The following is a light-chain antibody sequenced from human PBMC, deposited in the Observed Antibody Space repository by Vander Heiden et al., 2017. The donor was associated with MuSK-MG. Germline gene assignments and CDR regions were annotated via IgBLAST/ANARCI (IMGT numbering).Light chain of an antibody. CDR2: GNR. J-gene: IGLJ2*01. V-gene: IGLV1-40*01. CDR1: SSNIGVGYD. Sequence: QSVLTQPPSVSGAPGQRVTISCTGRSSNIGVGYDVHWYQHLQGTATKLLIYGNRNRLSGVTARFSGSKSGTSAALAITGLQAEEEADYYCQSYDNSLSGRVVFGGGTKLTVL. CDR3: QSYDNSLSGRVV.